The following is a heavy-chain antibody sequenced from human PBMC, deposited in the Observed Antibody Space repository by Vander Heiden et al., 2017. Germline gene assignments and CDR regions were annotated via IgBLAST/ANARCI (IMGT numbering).Heavy chain of an antibody. Sequence: SSYGMHWVRQAPGKGLEWVAVIWYDGSNKYYADSVKGRFTLSRDNSKNTLYPQMNSLRAEDTAVYYCARAPYSLVPTATDYWGQGTLVTVSS. CDR2: IWYDGSNK. CDR1: SSYG. D-gene: IGHD5-18*01. CDR3: ARAPYSLVPTATDY. J-gene: IGHJ4*02. V-gene: IGHV3-33*01.